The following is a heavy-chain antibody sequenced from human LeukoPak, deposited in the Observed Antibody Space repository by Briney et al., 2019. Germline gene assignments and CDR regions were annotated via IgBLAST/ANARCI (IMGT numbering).Heavy chain of an antibody. V-gene: IGHV3-15*01. J-gene: IGHJ4*02. D-gene: IGHD5/OR15-5a*01. CDR1: GFTFRNAW. CDR2: ITDGGAT. CDR3: TTDIPHEVYPFDY. Sequence: PGGSLTLPCLASGFTFRNAWMSWLRQAPGKGLEWVGHITDGGATHYAAPVKGRFTVSTDDSKTTLYLQMNSLKTEDTALYYCTTDIPHEVYPFDYWGQGSLVTVSS.